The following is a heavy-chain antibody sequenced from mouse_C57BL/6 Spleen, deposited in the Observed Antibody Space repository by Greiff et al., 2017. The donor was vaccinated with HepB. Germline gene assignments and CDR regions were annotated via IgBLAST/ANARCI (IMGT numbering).Heavy chain of an antibody. Sequence: VHVKQSVAELVRPGASVKLSCTASGFNIKNTYMHWVKQRPEQGLEWIGRIDPANGNTKYAPKFQGKATITADTSSNTAYLQLSSLTSEDTAIYYCARRPPNDGYFWYFDVWGTGTTVTVSS. D-gene: IGHD2-3*01. J-gene: IGHJ1*03. V-gene: IGHV14-3*01. CDR1: GFNIKNTY. CDR3: ARRPPNDGYFWYFDV. CDR2: IDPANGNT.